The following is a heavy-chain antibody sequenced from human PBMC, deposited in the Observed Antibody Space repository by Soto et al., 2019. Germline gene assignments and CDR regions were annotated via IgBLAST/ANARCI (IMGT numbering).Heavy chain of an antibody. D-gene: IGHD2-15*01. Sequence: QVQLQESGPGLVKPSGTLSLTCAVSGGSISSSNWWSWVRQPPGKGLEWIGEIYHSGSTNYNPSLKSRVTISIDKSKNQFSLKLSSVTAADTAVYYCARGARPYCSGGSCYHDAFDIWGQGTMVTVSS. CDR2: IYHSGST. J-gene: IGHJ3*02. CDR1: GGSISSSNW. CDR3: ARGARPYCSGGSCYHDAFDI. V-gene: IGHV4-4*02.